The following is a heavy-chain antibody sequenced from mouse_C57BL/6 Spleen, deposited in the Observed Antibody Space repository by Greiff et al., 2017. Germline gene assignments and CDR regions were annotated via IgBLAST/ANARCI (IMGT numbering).Heavy chain of an antibody. CDR1: GYTFTSYW. Sequence: VQLQQPGAELVRPGSSVKLSCKASGYTFTSYWMHWVKQRPIQGLEWIGNIDPSDSETHYNQKFKDKATLTVDKSSSTAYIQLSSLTSEDSAVYCCARSGYDGYSFDYWGHGTTLTVSS. J-gene: IGHJ2*01. D-gene: IGHD2-3*01. V-gene: IGHV1-52*01. CDR3: ARSGYDGYSFDY. CDR2: IDPSDSET.